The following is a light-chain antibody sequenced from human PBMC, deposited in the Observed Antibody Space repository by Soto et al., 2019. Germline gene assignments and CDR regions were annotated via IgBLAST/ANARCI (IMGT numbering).Light chain of an antibody. J-gene: IGKJ1*01. CDR3: QQSLNPPQT. Sequence: DIVMTQSPDSLAVSLGERATINCKPSRSVLYSPNNKNYLAWYQQKPGRPPKLLIYWASTRESGVPDRFSGSGSGPDFTLTISSLQAEDVAFYYCQQSLNPPQTFGQGTKVEIK. V-gene: IGKV4-1*01. CDR1: RSVLYSPNNKNY. CDR2: WAS.